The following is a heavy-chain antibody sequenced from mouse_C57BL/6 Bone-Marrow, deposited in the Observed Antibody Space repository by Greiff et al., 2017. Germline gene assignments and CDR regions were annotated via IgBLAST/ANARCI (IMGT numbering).Heavy chain of an antibody. CDR3: ALITTVVAPSYYYAMDY. V-gene: IGHV1-63*01. CDR1: GYTFTNYW. CDR2: IYPGGGYT. J-gene: IGHJ4*01. Sequence: VQLQQSGAELVRPGTSVKMSCKASGYTFTNYWIGWAKQRPGHGLEWIGDIYPGGGYTNYNEKFKGKATLTADKSSSTAYMQFSSLTSEDSAIYYCALITTVVAPSYYYAMDYWGQGTSVTVSS. D-gene: IGHD1-1*01.